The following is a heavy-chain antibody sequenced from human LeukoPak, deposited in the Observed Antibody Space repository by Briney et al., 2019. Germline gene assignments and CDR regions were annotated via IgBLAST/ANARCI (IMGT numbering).Heavy chain of an antibody. D-gene: IGHD6-13*01. CDR1: GGSISSYY. Sequence: SETLSLACTVSGGSISSYYWSWIRQPPGKGLEWIGYIYYSGSTNYNPSLKSRVTMSVDTSKNQFSLKLSSVTAADTAVYYCARTADSSSWYFGYWGQGTLVTVSS. CDR2: IYYSGST. V-gene: IGHV4-59*08. CDR3: ARTADSSSWYFGY. J-gene: IGHJ4*02.